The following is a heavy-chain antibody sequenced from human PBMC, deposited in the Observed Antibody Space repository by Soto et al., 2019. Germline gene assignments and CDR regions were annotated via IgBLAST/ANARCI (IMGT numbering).Heavy chain of an antibody. CDR1: GYTFTSYG. CDR2: ISAYNGNT. CDR3: ARWEQWLVDGDWFDP. D-gene: IGHD6-19*01. V-gene: IGHV1-18*01. Sequence: GASVKVSCKASGYTFTSYGISWVRQAPGQGLEWMGWISAYNGNTNYAQKLQGRVTMTTDTSTSTAYMEPRSLRSDDTAVYYCARWEQWLVDGDWFDPWGQGTLVTVSS. J-gene: IGHJ5*02.